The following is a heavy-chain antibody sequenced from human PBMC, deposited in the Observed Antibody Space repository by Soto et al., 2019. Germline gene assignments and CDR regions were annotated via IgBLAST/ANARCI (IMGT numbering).Heavy chain of an antibody. D-gene: IGHD2-2*02. V-gene: IGHV4-4*02. CDR2: INHSGST. J-gene: IGHJ6*02. Sequence: QVQLQESGPGLVKPSGTLSLTCAVSGGSISSSNWWSWVRQPPGKGLEWIGEINHSGSTNYNPSLKSRVTISVDTSKNQFSLKLSSVTAADTAVYYCARGRLGYCSSTSCYTGYYYYGMDVWGQGTTVTVSS. CDR1: GGSISSSNW. CDR3: ARGRLGYCSSTSCYTGYYYYGMDV.